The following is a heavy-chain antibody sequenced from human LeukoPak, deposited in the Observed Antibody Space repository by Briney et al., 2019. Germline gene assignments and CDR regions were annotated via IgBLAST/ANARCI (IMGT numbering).Heavy chain of an antibody. D-gene: IGHD6-13*01. V-gene: IGHV3-23*01. CDR2: ISSSGSGGNT. Sequence: GGSLRLSCAASGVTLSSYAMSWARQAPGKGLEWVSGISSSGSGGNTYYADSVKGRFTISRDSSKNTLFLQMNSLRAEDTAVYYCAKDRVRFSSRVDAFDIWGRGTMVTVSS. J-gene: IGHJ3*02. CDR1: GVTLSSYA. CDR3: AKDRVRFSSRVDAFDI.